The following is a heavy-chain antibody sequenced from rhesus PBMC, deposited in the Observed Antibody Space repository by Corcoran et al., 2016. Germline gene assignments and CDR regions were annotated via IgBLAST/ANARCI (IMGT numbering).Heavy chain of an antibody. CDR1: GGSITRNY. J-gene: IGHJ4*01. Sequence: QLQLQESGPGLVKPSETLSLTCAVSGGSITRNYWRWLRPPPGKGREWIGRISGSGGSTDYNPSLKSRVTISTDTSKNQFSLKLSSVTAADTAVYYCARAGGYSYGYGDYWGQGVLVTVSS. V-gene: IGHV4-173*01. CDR3: ARAGGYSYGYGDY. CDR2: ISGSGGST. D-gene: IGHD5-36*01.